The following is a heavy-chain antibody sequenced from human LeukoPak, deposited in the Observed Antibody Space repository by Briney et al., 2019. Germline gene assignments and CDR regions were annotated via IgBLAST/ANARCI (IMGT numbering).Heavy chain of an antibody. CDR1: GGSISSSSYY. D-gene: IGHD3-10*01. CDR2: IYYGGST. V-gene: IGHV4-39*01. J-gene: IGHJ5*02. CDR3: ARHRGGSWFDP. Sequence: SETLPLICTVSGGSISSSSYYWVWIRQPPGKGLEWIGCIYYGGSTYYNPSLKSRVTMSVDTSKNQFSLKLSSVTAADTAVYYCARHRGGSWFDPWGQGTLVTVSS.